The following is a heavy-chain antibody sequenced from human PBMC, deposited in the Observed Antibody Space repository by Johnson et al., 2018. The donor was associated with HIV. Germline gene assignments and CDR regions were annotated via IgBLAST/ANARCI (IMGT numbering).Heavy chain of an antibody. CDR3: ARVASGWDDAFDI. D-gene: IGHD1-26*01. Sequence: VQLVESGGGLVQPGESLRLSCEASGFSFSSYWMSWVRQAPGKGLEWVANIKQDGSEKKYVDSVKGRFTISRDNAKKSLYLKMNSLRAEDTAVYYCARVASGWDDAFDIWGQGTMVTVSS. CDR1: GFSFSSYW. J-gene: IGHJ3*02. V-gene: IGHV3-7*01. CDR2: IKQDGSEK.